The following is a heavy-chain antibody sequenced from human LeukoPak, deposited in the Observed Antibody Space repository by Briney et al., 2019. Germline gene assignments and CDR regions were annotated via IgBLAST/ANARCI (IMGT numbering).Heavy chain of an antibody. V-gene: IGHV1-69*05. CDR1: GGTFSSYA. CDR3: ARTVVGATTDDAFDI. D-gene: IGHD1-26*01. Sequence: ASVKVSCKASGGTFSSYAISWVRQAPGQGLEWMGRIIPIFGTANYAKKFQGRVTNGTDESTSKDYMELRSLKSEDTAVYYCARTVVGATTDDAFDIWGQGTMVTVSS. CDR2: IIPIFGTA. J-gene: IGHJ3*02.